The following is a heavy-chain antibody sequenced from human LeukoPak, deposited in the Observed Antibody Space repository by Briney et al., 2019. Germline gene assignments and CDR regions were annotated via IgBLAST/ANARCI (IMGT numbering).Heavy chain of an antibody. CDR2: INPMFGTA. Sequence: ASVKVSCKASGGTFITYAISWVRQAPGQGLEWMGGINPMFGTANYAQKFQGRVTIAADESTSIAYMELSSLRSDDTAVYYCARDRRSTRGHYYGMDVWGQGTTVTVSS. J-gene: IGHJ6*02. CDR1: GGTFITYA. CDR3: ARDRRSTRGHYYGMDV. V-gene: IGHV1-69*13. D-gene: IGHD2-2*01.